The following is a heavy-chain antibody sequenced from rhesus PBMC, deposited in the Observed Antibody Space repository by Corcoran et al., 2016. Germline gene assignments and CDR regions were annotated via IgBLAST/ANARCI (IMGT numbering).Heavy chain of an antibody. CDR1: GGSISRNY. J-gene: IGHJ6*01. D-gene: IGHD6-25*01. Sequence: QLQLQESGPGLVKPSETLSLTCAVSGGSISRNYRSWIRQPPWTGPERIGRISGSGGSTDYNPSLKSRVTISTDTSKNQFSLKLSSVTAADTAVYYCARDERQLEEDYGLDSWGQGVVVTVSS. CDR2: ISGSGGST. V-gene: IGHV4-173*01. CDR3: ARDERQLEEDYGLDS.